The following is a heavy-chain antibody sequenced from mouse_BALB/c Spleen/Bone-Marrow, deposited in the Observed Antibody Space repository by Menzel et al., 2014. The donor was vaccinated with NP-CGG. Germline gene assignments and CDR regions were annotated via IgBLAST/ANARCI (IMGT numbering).Heavy chain of an antibody. CDR3: ASRGDYSYAMDY. J-gene: IGHJ4*01. CDR1: GYAFSNYW. CDR2: IYPGDTDI. Sequence: QVQLKESGAELVRPGSSVEISCQAFGYAFSNYWMNWVGQRPGQGLGGIGQIYPGDTDIHYNGKFKGKATLTADKSSSTAYMQLSSLTSEDSAVYFCASRGDYSYAMDYWGQGTSVTVSS. V-gene: IGHV1-80*01. D-gene: IGHD1-1*01.